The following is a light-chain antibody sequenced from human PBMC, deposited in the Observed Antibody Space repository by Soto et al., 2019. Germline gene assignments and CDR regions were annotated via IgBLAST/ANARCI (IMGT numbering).Light chain of an antibody. Sequence: QSALTQPRSVSGSPGQSVTISCTGTSGDVGHYNFVSWYQHHPGKAPKLLIYDVTQRPSGVSDRFSASKSGNTASLTISGLHVEDEADYYCCSYAGSYTGVFGGGTKLTVL. CDR1: SGDVGHYNF. CDR3: CSYAGSYTGV. V-gene: IGLV2-11*01. J-gene: IGLJ3*02. CDR2: DVT.